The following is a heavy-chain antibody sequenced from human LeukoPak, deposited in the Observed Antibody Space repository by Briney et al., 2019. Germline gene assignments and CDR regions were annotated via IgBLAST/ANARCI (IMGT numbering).Heavy chain of an antibody. V-gene: IGHV3-23*01. Sequence: GGSLRLSCAASGFTFSSYAMSWVRQAPGKGLEWVSTISGTGGSTYYADSVKGQFTISRDNSKNTLYLQMNSLRAEDTALYYCAKNLRSSGNYWGQGTLVTVSS. J-gene: IGHJ4*02. CDR1: GFTFSSYA. CDR2: ISGTGGST. D-gene: IGHD6-25*01. CDR3: AKNLRSSGNY.